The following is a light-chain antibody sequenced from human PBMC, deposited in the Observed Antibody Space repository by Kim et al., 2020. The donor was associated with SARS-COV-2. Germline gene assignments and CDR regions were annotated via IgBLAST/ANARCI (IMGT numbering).Light chain of an antibody. V-gene: IGLV2-8*01. CDR2: EVG. J-gene: IGLJ1*01. CDR1: SSNLGNYNY. Sequence: QSALTQPPSASGSPGQSVTISCTGTSSNLGNYNYVSWYQQHPGKVPKLIIFEVGRRPSGVPDRFSGSKSGNTASLTISGLQAEDEADYYCTSFADNIYVFVTGTKVTVL. CDR3: TSFADNIYV.